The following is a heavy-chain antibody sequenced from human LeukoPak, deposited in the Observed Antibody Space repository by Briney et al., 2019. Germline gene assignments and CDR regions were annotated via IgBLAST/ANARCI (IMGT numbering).Heavy chain of an antibody. D-gene: IGHD6-19*01. CDR3: ARGKVLGRQWLVLGY. CDR1: GGSFSGYY. CDR2: INHSGST. V-gene: IGHV4-34*01. Sequence: SETLSLTCAVYGGSFSGYYWSWIRQPPGKGLEWIGEINHSGSTNYNPSLKSRVTISVDTSKNQFSLKLSSVTAADTAVYYCARGKVLGRQWLVLGYWGQGTLVTVSS. J-gene: IGHJ4*02.